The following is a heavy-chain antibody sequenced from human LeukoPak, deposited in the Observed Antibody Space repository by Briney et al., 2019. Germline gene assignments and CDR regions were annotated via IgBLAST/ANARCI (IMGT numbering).Heavy chain of an antibody. CDR1: GFTFSSYA. CDR2: ISYDGSNK. J-gene: IGHJ4*02. D-gene: IGHD2-2*01. V-gene: IGHV3-30*04. Sequence: GGSLRLSCAASGFTFSSYAMHWVRQAPGKGLEWVAVISYDGSNKYYADSVKGRFTISRDNSKNTLYLQMNSLRAKDTAVYYCAPLRAIWGQGTLVTVSS. CDR3: APLRAI.